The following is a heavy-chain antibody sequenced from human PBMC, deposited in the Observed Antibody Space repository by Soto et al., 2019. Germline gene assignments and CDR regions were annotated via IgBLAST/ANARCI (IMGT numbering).Heavy chain of an antibody. J-gene: IGHJ4*02. CDR1: GFTFSNYA. V-gene: IGHV3-23*01. CDR3: AKDQGSSWYEIDY. D-gene: IGHD6-13*01. CDR2: ISGSGGST. Sequence: EVQLLESGGGLVQPGGSLRLSCAASGFTFSNYAVTWVRQXPXXGLEWVSTISGSGGSTYYADSVKGRFTISRDNSKNTLXLXMXXXXAXXXXVYYCAKDQGSSWYEIDYWGQGTLVTVSS.